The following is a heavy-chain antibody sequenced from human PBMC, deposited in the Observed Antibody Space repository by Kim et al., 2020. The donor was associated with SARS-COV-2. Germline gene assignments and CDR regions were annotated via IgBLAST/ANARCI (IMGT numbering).Heavy chain of an antibody. CDR3: AREYYYDSSGPGLFVIDI. CDR1: GGSISSSNW. V-gene: IGHV4-4*02. Sequence: SETLSLTCAVSGGSISSSNWWSWVRQPPGKGLEWIGEIYHSGSTNYNPSLKSRVTISVDKSKNQFSLKLSSVTAADTAVYYCAREYYYDSSGPGLFVIDIWGQGTMVTVSS. CDR2: IYHSGST. D-gene: IGHD3-22*01. J-gene: IGHJ3*02.